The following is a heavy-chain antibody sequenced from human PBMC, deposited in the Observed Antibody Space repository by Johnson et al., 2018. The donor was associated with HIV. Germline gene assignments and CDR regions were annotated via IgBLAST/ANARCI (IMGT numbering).Heavy chain of an antibody. CDR2: IKSKTDGGTT. CDR1: GFTFSNAW. V-gene: IGHV3-15*01. CDR3: AREGGDGYSPSAFDI. D-gene: IGHD5-24*01. Sequence: VQLVESGGGLVKPGGSLRLSCAASGFTFSNAWMSWVRQAPGKGLEWVGRIKSKTDGGTTDYAAPVKGRFTISRDDSKNTLYLQMNSLRAEDTAVYYCAREGGDGYSPSAFDIWGQGTMVTVSS. J-gene: IGHJ3*02.